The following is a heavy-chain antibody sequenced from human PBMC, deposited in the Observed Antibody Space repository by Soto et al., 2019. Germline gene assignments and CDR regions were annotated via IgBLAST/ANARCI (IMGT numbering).Heavy chain of an antibody. Sequence: SETLSLTCAVYGGSFSGYYWSWIRQPPGKGLEWIGEINHSGSTNYNPSLKSRVTISVDTSKNQFSLKLSSVTAADTAVYYCARRRAGEYSSSSADFDYWGQGTLVTVSS. CDR2: INHSGST. CDR3: ARRRAGEYSSSSADFDY. CDR1: GGSFSGYY. J-gene: IGHJ4*02. V-gene: IGHV4-34*01. D-gene: IGHD6-6*01.